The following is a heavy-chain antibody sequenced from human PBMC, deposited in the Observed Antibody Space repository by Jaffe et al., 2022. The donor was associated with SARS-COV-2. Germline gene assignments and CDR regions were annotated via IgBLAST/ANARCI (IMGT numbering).Heavy chain of an antibody. CDR2: INPNNGGT. CDR1: GYTFTGYY. Sequence: QVQLVQSGAEVKKPGASVKVSCKASGYTFTGYYIHWVRQAPGQGLEWMGWINPNNGGTNYAQKFQGRVTMTRDTSISTAYIELSSLSSDDTAVYYCVRDYYTYGQVDYWGQGTLVTVSS. V-gene: IGHV1-2*02. D-gene: IGHD3-10*01. J-gene: IGHJ4*02. CDR3: VRDYYTYGQVDY.